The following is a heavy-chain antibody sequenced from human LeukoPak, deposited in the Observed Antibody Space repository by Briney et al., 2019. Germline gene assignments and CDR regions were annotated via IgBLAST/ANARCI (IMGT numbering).Heavy chain of an antibody. CDR1: GFTFSSYG. CDR3: ARDGDSTWRY. CDR2: ISSSSSYI. V-gene: IGHV3-21*01. D-gene: IGHD2-15*01. Sequence: GSLRLSCAASGFTFSSYGMNWVRQAPGKGLEWVSSISSSSSYIYYADSVKGRSTISRDNAKNSLYLQMNSLRAEDTAVYYCARDGDSTWRYWGQGTLVTVSS. J-gene: IGHJ4*02.